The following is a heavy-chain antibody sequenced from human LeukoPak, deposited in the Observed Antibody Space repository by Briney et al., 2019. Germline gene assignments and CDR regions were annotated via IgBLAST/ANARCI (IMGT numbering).Heavy chain of an antibody. CDR1: GFTFSSYA. CDR2: ISGSGGST. Sequence: GGSLRLSCAASGFTFSSYAMSWVRQAPGKGLEWVSAISGSGGSTYYAGSVKGRFTISRDNAKNSLYLQMNSLRTEDTALYYCAKDRTYSGYDALDYWGQGTLVTVSS. J-gene: IGHJ4*02. D-gene: IGHD5-12*01. CDR3: AKDRTYSGYDALDY. V-gene: IGHV3-23*01.